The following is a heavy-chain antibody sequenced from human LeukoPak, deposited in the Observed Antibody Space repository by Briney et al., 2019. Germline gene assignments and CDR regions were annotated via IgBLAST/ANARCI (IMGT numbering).Heavy chain of an antibody. D-gene: IGHD3-22*01. CDR1: GFTFSSYA. J-gene: IGHJ5*02. CDR2: ISGSGGST. V-gene: IGHV3-23*01. CDR3: AKDARGGFYDSSGINWFDP. Sequence: PGGSLRLSCAASGFTFSSYAMSWVRQAPGKGLEWVSAISGSGGSTYYADSVKGRFTISRDNSRNTLYLQMNSLRAEDTAVYYCAKDARGGFYDSSGINWFDPWGQGTLVTVSS.